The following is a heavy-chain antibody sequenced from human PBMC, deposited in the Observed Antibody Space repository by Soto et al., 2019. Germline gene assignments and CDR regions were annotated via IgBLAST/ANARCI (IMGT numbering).Heavy chain of an antibody. V-gene: IGHV1-69*06. CDR1: GGTFSSYA. CDR3: ARLSYCGGDCWAP. Sequence: QVQLVQSGAEVKKPGSSVKVSCKASGGTFSSYAFSWVRQAPGQGLEWVGGIIPISGTANYAQKFQGRVTITADKSTSTAYMELSSLRSEDTAVYYCARLSYCGGDCWAPWGQGTLVTVSS. D-gene: IGHD2-21*02. CDR2: IIPISGTA. J-gene: IGHJ5*02.